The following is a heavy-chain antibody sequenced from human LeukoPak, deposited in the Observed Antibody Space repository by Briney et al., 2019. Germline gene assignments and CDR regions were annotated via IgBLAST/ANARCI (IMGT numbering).Heavy chain of an antibody. V-gene: IGHV1-18*01. CDR1: GYTFTSYG. Sequence: GASVKVSCKASGYTFTSYGISWVRQAPGQGLEWMGWISAYNGNTNYAQKLQGRVTMTTDTSTSTAYMELSSLRFDDTAVYYCERSVLQSFEIDYRGKGPPVTVSS. CDR2: ISAYNGNT. CDR3: ERSVLQSFEIDY. J-gene: IGHJ4*02. D-gene: IGHD3-9*01.